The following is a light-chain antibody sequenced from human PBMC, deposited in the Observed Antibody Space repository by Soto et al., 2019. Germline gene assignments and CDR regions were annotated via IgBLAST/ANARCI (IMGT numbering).Light chain of an antibody. Sequence: EIVLTQSPVTLSLSPGERATLSCRASQSVRTYLAWYQVKPGQAPRLLIYDASRRASGVPARFSGSGSGTDFTLTISSLEPEDFALYYCQQYNSYPVTFGGGTKVEIK. CDR1: QSVRTY. J-gene: IGKJ4*01. CDR2: DAS. CDR3: QQYNSYPVT. V-gene: IGKV3-11*01.